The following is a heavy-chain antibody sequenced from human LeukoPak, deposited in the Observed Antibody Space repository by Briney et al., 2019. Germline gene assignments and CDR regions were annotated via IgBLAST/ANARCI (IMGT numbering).Heavy chain of an antibody. CDR1: GYTFTGYY. J-gene: IGHJ4*02. CDR2: IIPIFGTA. Sequence: SVKVSCKASGYTFTGYYMHWVRQAPGQGLEWMGRIIPIFGTANYAQKFQGRVTITTDESTSTAYMELSSLRSEDTAVYYCALAVAAIPMYYFDYWGQGTLVTVSS. D-gene: IGHD2-2*02. CDR3: ALAVAAIPMYYFDY. V-gene: IGHV1-69*05.